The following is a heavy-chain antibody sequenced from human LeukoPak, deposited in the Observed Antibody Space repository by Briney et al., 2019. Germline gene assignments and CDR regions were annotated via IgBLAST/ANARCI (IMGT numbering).Heavy chain of an antibody. D-gene: IGHD5-24*01. V-gene: IGHV1-2*02. CDR2: ITPSGGT. J-gene: IGHJ4*02. CDR1: GYTFTTYA. CDR3: ARDRYGDGFAHFDY. Sequence: ASVKVSCKAAGYTFTTYAMHWVRQAPGQGLEWMGWITPSGGTNYPQKFQGRVAITRDTSITTAYMDLSRLTSDDTAVYYCARDRYGDGFAHFDYWGQGALVTVSS.